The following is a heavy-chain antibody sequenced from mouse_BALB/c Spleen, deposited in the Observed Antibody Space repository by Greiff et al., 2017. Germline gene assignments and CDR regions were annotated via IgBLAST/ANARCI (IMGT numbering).Heavy chain of an antibody. CDR1: GYTFTSYW. J-gene: IGHJ1*01. CDR2: IDPSDSYT. Sequence: QVQLQQPGAELVKPGASVKMSCKASGYTFTSYWMHWVKQRPGQGLEWIGVIDPSDSYTSYNQKFKGKATLTVDTSSSTAYMQLSSLTSEDSAVYYCTRSEGSYYGNYWYFDVWGAGTTVTVSS. V-gene: IGHV1S127*01. CDR3: TRSEGSYYGNYWYFDV. D-gene: IGHD2-1*01.